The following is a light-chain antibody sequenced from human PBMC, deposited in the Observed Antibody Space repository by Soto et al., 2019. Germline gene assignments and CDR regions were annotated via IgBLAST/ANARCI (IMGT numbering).Light chain of an antibody. CDR3: QQYNRYWT. J-gene: IGKJ1*01. CDR1: QGIGNA. CDR2: GAS. Sequence: AIQMTQYPSSLSASGRDRVISACRASQGIGNALGWYQQKPGKPPKVLIYGASNLQSGVPPRFSGSGSETEFTLTISSLFPDDFATYYCQQYNRYWTFGQGTKVDI. V-gene: IGKV1-6*01.